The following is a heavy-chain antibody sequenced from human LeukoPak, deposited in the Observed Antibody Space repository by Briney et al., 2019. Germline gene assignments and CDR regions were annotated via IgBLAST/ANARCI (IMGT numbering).Heavy chain of an antibody. D-gene: IGHD3-10*01. V-gene: IGHV3-23*01. CDR1: GFTFTSYA. J-gene: IGHJ4*02. CDR2: ISGSGGST. CDR3: AKLFESGTYNIFFHY. Sequence: PGGSLRLSCAASGFTFTSYAMSWVRQAPGKGMEWVSAISGSGGSTYYADSVKGRFTISRDNSKNTLYLQMNSLRPEDTAIYYCAKLFESGTYNIFFHYWGQGTLVTVSS.